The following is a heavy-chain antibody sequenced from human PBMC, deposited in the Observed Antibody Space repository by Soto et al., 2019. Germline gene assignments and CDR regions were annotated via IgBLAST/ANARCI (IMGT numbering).Heavy chain of an antibody. J-gene: IGHJ6*03. V-gene: IGHV1-69*02. CDR3: ATTRTQFMVRGVGDHYYMDV. CDR2: IIPILGIA. CDR1: GGTFSSYT. D-gene: IGHD3-10*01. Sequence: ASVKVSCKASGGTFSSYTISWVRQAPGQGLEWMGRIIPILGIANYAQKFQGRVTITADKSTSTAYMELSSLRSEDTAVYYCATTRTQFMVRGVGDHYYMDVWGKGTTVTVSS.